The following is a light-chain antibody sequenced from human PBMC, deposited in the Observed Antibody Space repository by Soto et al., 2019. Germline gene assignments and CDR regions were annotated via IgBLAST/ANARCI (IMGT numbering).Light chain of an antibody. J-gene: IGLJ1*01. CDR2: EVI. CDR3: SSFAGSTNFAV. Sequence: QSGLTQPPSASGSPGQSVTISCTGTSSDVGGYNYVSWYQQHPGKAPKLMIYEVIKRPSGVPDRFSGSKSGNTASLTVSGLQAEDEADYYCSSFAGSTNFAVFGTGTKVTVL. CDR1: SSDVGGYNY. V-gene: IGLV2-8*01.